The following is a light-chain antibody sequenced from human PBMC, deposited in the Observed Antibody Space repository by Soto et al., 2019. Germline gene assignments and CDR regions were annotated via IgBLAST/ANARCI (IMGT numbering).Light chain of an antibody. V-gene: IGLV2-8*01. CDR1: SSDVGRYDY. CDR2: EVF. Sequence: QSVLTQPPSASGSPGQSVTISCTGTSSDVGRYDYVSWYQHLPGKAPKLLIHEVFRRPSGVPDRFSGSKSGNTASLTVSGLQAEDEADYYCSAFAGSNSPVVFGGGTKLTVL. CDR3: SAFAGSNSPVV. J-gene: IGLJ2*01.